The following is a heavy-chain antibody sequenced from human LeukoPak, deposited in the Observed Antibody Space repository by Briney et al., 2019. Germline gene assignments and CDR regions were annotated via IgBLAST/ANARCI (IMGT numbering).Heavy chain of an antibody. CDR2: INSDGSST. CDR1: GFTSSSYW. D-gene: IGHD6-6*01. CDR3: AIHSSSSPFDY. Sequence: PGGSLRLSCAASGFTSSSYWMHWVRQAPGKGLVWVSRINSDGSSTSYADSVKGRFTISRDNAKNTLYLQMNSLRAEDTAVYYCAIHSSSSPFDYWGQGTLVTVSS. V-gene: IGHV3-74*01. J-gene: IGHJ4*02.